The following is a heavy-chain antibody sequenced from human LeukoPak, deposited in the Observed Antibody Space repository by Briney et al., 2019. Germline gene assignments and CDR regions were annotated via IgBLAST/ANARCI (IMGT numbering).Heavy chain of an antibody. Sequence: GGSLRLSCAASGFTFSSYWMNWARQAPGKGLEWVASINHNGNVNYYVDSVKGRFTISRDNSKNTLYLQMNSLRAEDTAVYYCARDLEYDATLDYWGQGTLVTVSS. J-gene: IGHJ4*02. CDR3: ARDLEYDATLDY. D-gene: IGHD2/OR15-2a*01. V-gene: IGHV3-7*01. CDR1: GFTFSSYW. CDR2: INHNGNVN.